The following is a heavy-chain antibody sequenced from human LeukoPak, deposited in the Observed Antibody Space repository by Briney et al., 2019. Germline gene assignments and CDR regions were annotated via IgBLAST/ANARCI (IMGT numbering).Heavy chain of an antibody. V-gene: IGHV5-10-1*01. Sequence: GESLKISCKDFDSSLTFYWISWVRQMPGKGLEWMGKIALSDSQATYNPSFQGHVTISADKSINTFYLYWSSLEASDTAMYYCTWRTSSTKIDSWGQGTLVTVSS. D-gene: IGHD1-1*01. CDR1: DSSLTFYW. J-gene: IGHJ4*02. CDR3: TWRTSSTKIDS. CDR2: IALSDSQA.